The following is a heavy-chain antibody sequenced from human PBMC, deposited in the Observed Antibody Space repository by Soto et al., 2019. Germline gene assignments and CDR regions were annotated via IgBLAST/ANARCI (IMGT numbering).Heavy chain of an antibody. CDR2: VKDGGHT. CDR1: GGSLSGYY. Sequence: QVQLQQWGAGLLKPSETLSLNCAVTGGSLSGYYWSWIRQPQGKGLEWIGEVKDGGHTNYSPSLRGRVTISSDTANNQFSLRLNSVTAAVTGVYYCARGQEGVVATHWDQGSLVTVSS. V-gene: IGHV4-34*01. J-gene: IGHJ4*02. CDR3: ARGQEGVVATH. D-gene: IGHD5-12*01.